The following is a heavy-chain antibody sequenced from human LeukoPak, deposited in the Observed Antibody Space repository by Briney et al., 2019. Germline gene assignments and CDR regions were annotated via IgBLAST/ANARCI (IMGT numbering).Heavy chain of an antibody. V-gene: IGHV3-48*03. CDR2: ISSSGSTI. CDR1: GCTFSIYE. J-gene: IGHJ6*04. Sequence: QSGGSLRLSCAASGCTFSIYEMNWLRQAPGKGLEGVSYISSSGSTIYYAVSVKGRFTISRDNAKNSLYLQMNSLRAEDTAVYYCARADCSSTSCFPNYYYYGMDVWGKGTTVTV. D-gene: IGHD2-2*01. CDR3: ARADCSSTSCFPNYYYYGMDV.